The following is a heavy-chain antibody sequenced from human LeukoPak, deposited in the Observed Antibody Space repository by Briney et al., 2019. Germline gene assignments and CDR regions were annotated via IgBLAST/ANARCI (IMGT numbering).Heavy chain of an antibody. D-gene: IGHD6-13*01. CDR3: ARDGGIAAAGAVFDY. Sequence: SLRLSCAAPGFTFSSYAMHWVRQAPGKGLEGVAVISYDGSNRYYADSVKGRFTISRDNSKNTLYLQMNSLRAEDTAVYYCARDGGIAAAGAVFDYWGQGTLVTVSS. V-gene: IGHV3-30-3*01. CDR1: GFTFSSYA. CDR2: ISYDGSNR. J-gene: IGHJ4*02.